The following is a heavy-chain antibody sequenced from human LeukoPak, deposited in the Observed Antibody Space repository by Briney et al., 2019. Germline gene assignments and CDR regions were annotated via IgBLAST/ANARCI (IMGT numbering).Heavy chain of an antibody. D-gene: IGHD6-19*01. CDR2: IHYSGST. CDR3: AREGQWLPDWFDP. CDR1: GGSVSSGSYY. J-gene: IGHJ5*02. Sequence: PSETLSLTCTVSGGSVSSGSYYWSWIRQPPGKGLEWIGYIHYSGSTNYNPSLKSRVTISLDTSKNQFSLKLTSVTAADTAVYYCAREGQWLPDWFDPWGQGILVTVSS. V-gene: IGHV4-61*01.